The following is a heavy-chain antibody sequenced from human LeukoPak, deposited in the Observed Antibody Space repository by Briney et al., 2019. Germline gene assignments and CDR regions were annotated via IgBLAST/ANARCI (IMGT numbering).Heavy chain of an antibody. CDR2: ISSSSSYI. J-gene: IGHJ4*02. D-gene: IGHD6-6*01. CDR1: GFTFSSYS. V-gene: IGHV3-21*04. Sequence: GGSLRLSCAASGFTFSSYSMNWVRQAPGKGLEWVSSISSSSSYIYYADSVKGRFAISRDNSKNTLFLQMNSLRAEDTAVYYCAKGSSSNIAARLNYWGQGTLVTVSS. CDR3: AKGSSSNIAARLNY.